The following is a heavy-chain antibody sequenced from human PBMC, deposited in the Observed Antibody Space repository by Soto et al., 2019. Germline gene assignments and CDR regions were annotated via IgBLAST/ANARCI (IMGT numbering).Heavy chain of an antibody. V-gene: IGHV3-33*01. J-gene: IGHJ6*03. Sequence: QVQLVESGGGVVQPGRSLRLSCAASGFTFSSYGMHWVRQAPGKGLEWVAVIWYDGSNKYYADSVKGRFTICRDNSKNTLYLQMNSLQAEDKAVYYCASDTYDCWSGPPPANSYYYNYMDVWGKGTTVTVSS. CDR2: IWYDGSNK. CDR3: ASDTYDCWSGPPPANSYYYNYMDV. D-gene: IGHD3-3*01. CDR1: GFTFSSYG.